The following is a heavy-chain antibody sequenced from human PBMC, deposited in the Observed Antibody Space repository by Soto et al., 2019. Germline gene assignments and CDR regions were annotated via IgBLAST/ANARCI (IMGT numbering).Heavy chain of an antibody. Sequence: SETLSLPCSVSGADINSGGFTWTWIRQHAGKGLEWLFYFSHSGRTDYNPSLKSRLSISGDPSKNHVSLTLTSVTAADAAVYYCATIGVSGYLAVWGQGTTVTVSS. CDR3: ATIGVSGYLAV. V-gene: IGHV4-31*03. J-gene: IGHJ6*02. CDR1: GADINSGGFT. D-gene: IGHD3-16*02. CDR2: FSHSGRT.